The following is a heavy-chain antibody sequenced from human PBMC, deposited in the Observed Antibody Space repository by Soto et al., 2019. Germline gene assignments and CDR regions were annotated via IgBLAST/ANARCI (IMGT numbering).Heavy chain of an antibody. J-gene: IGHJ4*02. CDR1: GFTLSSYA. CDR3: ARAGITIFGVVTLRPFDY. D-gene: IGHD3-3*01. Sequence: GGALRLSCAASGFTLSSYAMSWGRQAAGKGLEWVSAISGSGGSTYYADSVKGRFTISRDNSKNTLYLQMNSLRAEDTAVYYCARAGITIFGVVTLRPFDYWGQGTLVTVSS. V-gene: IGHV3-23*01. CDR2: ISGSGGST.